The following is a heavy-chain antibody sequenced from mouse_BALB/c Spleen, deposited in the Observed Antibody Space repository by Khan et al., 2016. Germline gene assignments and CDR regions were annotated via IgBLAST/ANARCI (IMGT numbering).Heavy chain of an antibody. CDR2: ISYSGNT. Sequence: EVQLQESGPGLVKPSQSLSLTCTVTVYTITSYYVWNGLRQFPENKLECIAYISYSGNTRYTPSLKSRISITRDTSKNQFFLQLNSVTTEDTATYYCAGGLDFDYWGQGTTLTVSS. CDR3: AGGLDFDY. CDR1: VYTITSYYV. V-gene: IGHV3-2*02. J-gene: IGHJ2*01.